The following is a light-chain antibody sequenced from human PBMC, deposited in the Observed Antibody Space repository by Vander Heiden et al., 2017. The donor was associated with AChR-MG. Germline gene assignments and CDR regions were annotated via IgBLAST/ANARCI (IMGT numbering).Light chain of an antibody. CDR2: GAS. CDR1: QSIGSSF. J-gene: IGKJ2*01. Sequence: EIVLTQFPGTLSLSPGDRATLSCRASQSIGSSFLAWYQQKPGQAPRLLIYGASSRATGIPDRFSGSGSGTDFTLTISRLEPEDFAVYYCQQYVNSPTTFGQGTKLEIK. V-gene: IGKV3-20*01. CDR3: QQYVNSPTT.